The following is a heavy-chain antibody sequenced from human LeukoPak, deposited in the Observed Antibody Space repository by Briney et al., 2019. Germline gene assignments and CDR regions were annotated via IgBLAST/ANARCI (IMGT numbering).Heavy chain of an antibody. Sequence: ASVKVSCKASGYTFSSCAINWVRQAPGQGLEYMGWINTNTGNPTYAQGFTGRFVFSLDTSVSTAYLQISSLKAEDTAVYYCARDTYSSSWYWYGLDVWGQGTTVTVSS. CDR3: ARDTYSSSWYWYGLDV. J-gene: IGHJ6*02. CDR2: INTNTGNP. D-gene: IGHD6-13*01. V-gene: IGHV7-4-1*02. CDR1: GYTFSSCA.